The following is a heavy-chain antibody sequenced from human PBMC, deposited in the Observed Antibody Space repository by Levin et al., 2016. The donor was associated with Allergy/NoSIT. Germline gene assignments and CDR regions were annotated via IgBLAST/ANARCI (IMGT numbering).Heavy chain of an antibody. D-gene: IGHD3-10*01. CDR3: ARGGLYYYASGGPPDF. CDR1: GYTFRNYY. J-gene: IGHJ4*02. Sequence: ASVKVSCKASGYTFRNYYMHWVRQAPGQGLEWMGWINPNRGGTDYAQKFQGRVTVTRDTSLNTAYMELRSLRSDDTGVYYCARGGLYYYASGGPPDFWGQGTLVTVSS. V-gene: IGHV1-2*02. CDR2: INPNRGGT.